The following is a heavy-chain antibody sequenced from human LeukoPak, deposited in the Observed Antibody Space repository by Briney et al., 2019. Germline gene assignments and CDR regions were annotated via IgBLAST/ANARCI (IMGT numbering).Heavy chain of an antibody. V-gene: IGHV3-49*04. J-gene: IGHJ4*02. CDR2: IRSKAYGGTT. D-gene: IGHD6-19*01. CDR3: TSQYSSGWSEFDF. Sequence: GGSLRLSCTASGFTFGDYTMSWVRQAPGKGLEWVGFIRSKAYGGTTEYAASVKGRFTISRNDSKSIAYLQMNSLKTEDTAVYYCTSQYSSGWSEFDFWGQGTLVTVSS. CDR1: GFTFGDYT.